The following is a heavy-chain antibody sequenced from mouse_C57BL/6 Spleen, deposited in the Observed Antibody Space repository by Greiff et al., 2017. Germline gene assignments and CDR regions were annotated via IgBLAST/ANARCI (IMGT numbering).Heavy chain of an antibody. V-gene: IGHV1-69*01. Sequence: VQLQQPGAELVMPGASVKLSCKASGYTFTSYWMHWVKQRPGQGLEWIGEIDPSDSYTNYNQKFKGKSTLTVDKSSSTAYMQLSSLTSEDSAVYYCAYGNLRAMDYWGQGTSVTVSS. J-gene: IGHJ4*01. D-gene: IGHD2-1*01. CDR3: AYGNLRAMDY. CDR2: IDPSDSYT. CDR1: GYTFTSYW.